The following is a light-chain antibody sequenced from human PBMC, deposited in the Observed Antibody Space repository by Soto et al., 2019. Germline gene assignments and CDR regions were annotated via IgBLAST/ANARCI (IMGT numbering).Light chain of an antibody. CDR2: KAS. V-gene: IGKV1-5*03. CDR1: QSISDW. Sequence: DIQMTQSPSTLSASVGDRVTITCRASQSISDWLAWYQQKPGKAPNLLIYKASSLESGVPSRFRGSGSGTEFTLTISSLQPDDFATYYCQQYNSYSWAFGQGTKVEIK. J-gene: IGKJ1*01. CDR3: QQYNSYSWA.